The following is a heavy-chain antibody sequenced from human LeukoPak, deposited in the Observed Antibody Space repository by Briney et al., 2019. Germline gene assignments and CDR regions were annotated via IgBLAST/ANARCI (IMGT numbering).Heavy chain of an antibody. V-gene: IGHV4-38-2*02. CDR1: DSSITSTYY. D-gene: IGHD2-8*01. CDR3: ARVLHAPYLIDS. CDR2: VFRLQTVRT. J-gene: IGHJ4*02. Sequence: SETLSLTCTVSDSSITSTYYWAWFRQPPGKGLEWIATVFRLQTVRTFNNPSLGSRVTMSLDPSHNPFSLNLTSVTAADTALYFCARVLHAPYLIDSWGQGTLVTVSS.